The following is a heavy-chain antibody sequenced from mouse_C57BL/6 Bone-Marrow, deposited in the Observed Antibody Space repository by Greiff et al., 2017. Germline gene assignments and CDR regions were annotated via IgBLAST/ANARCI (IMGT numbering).Heavy chain of an antibody. CDR2: ISNGGGST. V-gene: IGHV5-12*01. CDR3: ARQGSGYVFDY. J-gene: IGHJ2*01. CDR1: GFTFSDYY. D-gene: IGHD3-2*02. Sequence: EVQVVESGGGLVQPGGSLKLSCAASGFTFSDYYMYWVRQTPEKRLEWVAYISNGGGSTYYPDTVKGRFTISRDNAKNTLYLQMSRLKYEDTAMYYCARQGSGYVFDYWGQGTTLTVSS.